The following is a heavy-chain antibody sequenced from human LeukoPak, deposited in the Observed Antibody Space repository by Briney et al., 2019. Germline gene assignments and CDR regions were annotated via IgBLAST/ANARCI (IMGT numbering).Heavy chain of an antibody. CDR2: ISGRGGRT. D-gene: IGHD3-16*02. CDR3: AQAHTFGGDIVRFPDY. Sequence: GGSLRLSCVASGFTFSSYAMNWVRQAPGKGLKWVSGISGRGGRTYYADSVKGRFTISRDNSKDTLYLQMNSLRAEDTALYYCAQAHTFGGDIVRFPDYWGQGTLVTVSS. J-gene: IGHJ4*02. V-gene: IGHV3-23*01. CDR1: GFTFSSYA.